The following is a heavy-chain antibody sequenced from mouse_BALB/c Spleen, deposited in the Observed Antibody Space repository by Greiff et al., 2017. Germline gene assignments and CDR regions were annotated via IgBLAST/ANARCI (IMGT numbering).Heavy chain of an antibody. Sequence: VQLQQPGAELVKPGASVKLSCKASGFNIKDTYMHWVKQRPEQGLEWIGRIDPANGNTKYDPKFQGKATITADTSSNTAYLQLSSLTSEDTAVYYCARTTMITYYFDYWGQGTTLTVSS. CDR3: ARTTMITYYFDY. J-gene: IGHJ2*01. CDR2: IDPANGNT. CDR1: GFNIKDTY. D-gene: IGHD2-4*01. V-gene: IGHV14-3*02.